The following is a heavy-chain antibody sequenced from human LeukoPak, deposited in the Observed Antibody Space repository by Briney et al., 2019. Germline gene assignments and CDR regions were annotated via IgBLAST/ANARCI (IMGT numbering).Heavy chain of an antibody. V-gene: IGHV4-31*03. CDR2: IYYSGST. CDR3: ARVCGYCSNTSWDGRFDY. D-gene: IGHD2-2*01. J-gene: IGHJ4*02. Sequence: SETLSLTCTVSGGSISSGGYYWSWIRQHPGKGLEWIGYIYYSGSTYYNPSLKSRVTISVGTSKNQFSLKLSSVTAADTAVYYCARVCGYCSNTSWDGRFDYWGQGTLVTVSS. CDR1: GGSISSGGYY.